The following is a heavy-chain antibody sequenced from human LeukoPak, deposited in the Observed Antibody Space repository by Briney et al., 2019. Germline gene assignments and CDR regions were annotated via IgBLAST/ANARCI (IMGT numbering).Heavy chain of an antibody. D-gene: IGHD2-2*02. CDR3: AKDVGYCSSTTCYKPFDY. CDR1: GFTLSKYA. CDR2: FSGSGGST. J-gene: IGHJ4*02. V-gene: IGHV3-23*01. Sequence: PGGSLRLSCAASGFTLSKYAMSWVRQAPGKGLEWVSAFSGSGGSTHYADSVKGRFTISRDNSKNTLYLQMNSLRADDTAVYYCAKDVGYCSSTTCYKPFDYWGQGTLVTVSS.